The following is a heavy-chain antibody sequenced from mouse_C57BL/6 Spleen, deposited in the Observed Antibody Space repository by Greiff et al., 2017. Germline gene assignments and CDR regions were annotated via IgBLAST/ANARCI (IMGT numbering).Heavy chain of an antibody. D-gene: IGHD1-1*01. CDR1: GYSITSGYY. CDR3: ATALYYYGMAY. V-gene: IGHV3-6*01. CDR2: ISYDGGN. J-gene: IGHJ3*01. Sequence: ESGPGLVKPSQSLSLTCSVTGYSITSGYYWNWIRQFPGNNLEWMGYISYDGGNNYNPSLKNRISITRDTSKNQSFLKLNSVTTEDTATYYCATALYYYGMAYWGQGTLVTVSA.